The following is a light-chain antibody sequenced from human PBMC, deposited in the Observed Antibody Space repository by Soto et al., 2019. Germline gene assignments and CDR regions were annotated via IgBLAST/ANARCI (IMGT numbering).Light chain of an antibody. CDR3: LQDYNYPLT. CDR2: AAS. J-gene: IGKJ3*01. CDR1: QGIRTD. Sequence: AIQMTQSPSSLSASVGDRVTITYRASQGIRTDLGWYQQKPGKAPKLLIYAASSLQSGVPSRFSGSGSGTDFTLTISSLQPEDFATYYCLQDYNYPLTFGPGTKVDIK. V-gene: IGKV1-6*01.